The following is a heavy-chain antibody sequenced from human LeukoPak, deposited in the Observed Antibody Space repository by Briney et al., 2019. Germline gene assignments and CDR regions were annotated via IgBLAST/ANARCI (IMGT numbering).Heavy chain of an antibody. V-gene: IGHV4-59*11. CDR3: ARSLTTVTTDWFDP. J-gene: IGHJ5*02. CDR1: GGSISSHY. Sequence: SETLSLTCTVSGGSISSHYWSWIRQPPGKGLEWIGYIYYSGSTNYNPSLKSRVTISVDTSKNQFSLKLSSVTAAGTAVYYCARSLTTVTTDWFDPWGQGTLVTVSS. D-gene: IGHD4-11*01. CDR2: IYYSGST.